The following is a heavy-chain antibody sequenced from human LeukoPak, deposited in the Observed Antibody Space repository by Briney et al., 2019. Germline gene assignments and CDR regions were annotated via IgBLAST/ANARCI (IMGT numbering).Heavy chain of an antibody. CDR2: IYYSGST. CDR1: GYSISSGYY. Sequence: SETLSLTCTVSGYSISSGYYWGWIRQPPGKGLEWIGSIYYSGSTYYNPSLKSRVTISVDTSKNQFSLKLSSVTAADTAVYYCARYWGMMTTVTTWGQGTLVTVSS. V-gene: IGHV4-38-2*02. D-gene: IGHD4-17*01. CDR3: ARYWGMMTTVTT. J-gene: IGHJ5*02.